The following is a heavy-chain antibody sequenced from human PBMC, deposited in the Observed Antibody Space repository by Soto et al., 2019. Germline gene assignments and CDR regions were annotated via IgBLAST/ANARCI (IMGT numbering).Heavy chain of an antibody. CDR2: VFHTGET. CDR3: GRGGGDFDY. CDR1: GVSIRGHF. D-gene: IGHD1-26*01. Sequence: PSETLSLTCIVSGVSIRGHFWSWIRQPPGKGLEWIGYVFHTGETTYSPSLKSRVTISVDTSNNQFSLKVSPLTTADTAVLYCGRGGGDFDYWGQGTLVTVSS. J-gene: IGHJ4*02. V-gene: IGHV4-59*11.